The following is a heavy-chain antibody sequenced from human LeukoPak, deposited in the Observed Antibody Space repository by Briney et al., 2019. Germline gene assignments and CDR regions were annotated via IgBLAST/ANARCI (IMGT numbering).Heavy chain of an antibody. Sequence: SETLSLTCTVSGGSISSYFWSWIRQPPGKGLEWIGNIYYSGSTNYNPSLESRVTISVDTSKNQLSLKLSSVTAADAAVYYCARSTYCSNGGCHLYGMDAWGQGTTVTVSS. CDR3: ARSTYCSNGGCHLYGMDA. J-gene: IGHJ6*02. CDR1: GGSISSYF. D-gene: IGHD2-8*01. CDR2: IYYSGST. V-gene: IGHV4-59*08.